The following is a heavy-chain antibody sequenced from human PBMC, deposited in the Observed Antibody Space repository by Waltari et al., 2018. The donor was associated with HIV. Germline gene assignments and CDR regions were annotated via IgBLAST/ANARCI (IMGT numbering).Heavy chain of an antibody. CDR1: RFNFSNYW. V-gene: IGHV3-74*01. D-gene: IGHD3-3*01. CDR3: TRAVFWSTFFSDNFFDY. CDR2: GNGDASST. J-gene: IGHJ4*02. Sequence: EVELVESGGGLVQPGGSLRLSCAASRFNFSNYWIYWVRQVPGKGLVGGSRGNGDASSTDDADSVRGRFTISRDNAKNTVFLQIDSLRAEDTAVYYCTRAVFWSTFFSDNFFDYWGQGTPLTVSS.